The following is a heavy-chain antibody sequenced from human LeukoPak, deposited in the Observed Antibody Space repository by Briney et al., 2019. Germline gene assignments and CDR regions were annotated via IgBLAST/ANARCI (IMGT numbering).Heavy chain of an antibody. D-gene: IGHD2-2*02. CDR2: IYSSGST. V-gene: IGHV4-59*01. CDR1: GGSISSYY. Sequence: SETLSLTCTVSGGSISSYYWNWIRQSPGKGLEWIAYIYSSGSTKYNPSLKSRVTVFVDTSKNQFSLKVSYVTAADTAVYYCARGGKVPAGLPAEMDVWGEGTTVTVSS. CDR3: ARGGKVPAGLPAEMDV. J-gene: IGHJ6*04.